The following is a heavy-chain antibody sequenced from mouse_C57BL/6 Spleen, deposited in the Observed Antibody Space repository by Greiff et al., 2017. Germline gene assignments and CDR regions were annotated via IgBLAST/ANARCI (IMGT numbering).Heavy chain of an antibody. Sequence: VQLQQSGPELVKPGASVKISCKASGYTFTDYYMNWVKQSHGKSLEWIGDINPNNGGTSYNQKFKGKATLTVDKSSSTAYMELRSLTSEDSAVYYCARNFGYGSSYWYFDVWGTGTTVTVSS. CDR2: INPNNGGT. CDR1: GYTFTDYY. J-gene: IGHJ1*03. CDR3: ARNFGYGSSYWYFDV. V-gene: IGHV1-26*01. D-gene: IGHD1-1*01.